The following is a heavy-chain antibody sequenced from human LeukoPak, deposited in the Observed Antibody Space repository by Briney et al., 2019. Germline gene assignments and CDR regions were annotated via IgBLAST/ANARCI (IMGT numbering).Heavy chain of an antibody. CDR2: ISYDGSNK. J-gene: IGHJ2*01. CDR3: AKDLGGGSGCYDL. V-gene: IGHV3-30*18. Sequence: GGSLRLSCAVSGFTFSSYGMHWVRQAPGKGLEWVAIISYDGSNKYYADSVQGRFTISRDNSKNTLYLQMSSLRAEDTAVYYCAKDLGGGSGCYDLWGRGTLVTVSS. CDR1: GFTFSSYG. D-gene: IGHD6-19*01.